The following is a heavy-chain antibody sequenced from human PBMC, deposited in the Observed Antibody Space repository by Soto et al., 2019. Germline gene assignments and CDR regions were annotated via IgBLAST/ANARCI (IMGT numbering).Heavy chain of an antibody. J-gene: IGHJ3*02. V-gene: IGHV5-10-1*01. D-gene: IGHD1-1*01. Sequence: ESPKISCKGSGYSFTSYWISWVRQMPGKGLEWMGRIDPSDSYTNYSPSFQGHVTISADKSISTAYLQWSSLKASDTAMYYCARHGGYKWKAFEIWGQGTMVTVSS. CDR1: GYSFTSYW. CDR2: IDPSDSYT. CDR3: ARHGGYKWKAFEI.